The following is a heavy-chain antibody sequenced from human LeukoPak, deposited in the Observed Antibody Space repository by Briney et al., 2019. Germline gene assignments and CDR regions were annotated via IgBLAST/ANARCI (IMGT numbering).Heavy chain of an antibody. CDR2: IYYSGST. J-gene: IGHJ4*02. CDR1: GGSISSYY. CDR3: ARRASSSWQFDY. D-gene: IGHD6-13*01. Sequence: SETLSLTCIVSGGSISSYYWSWIRQPPGKGLEWIGYIYYSGSTNYNPSLKSRVTISVDTSKNQFSLKLSSVTAADTSIYYCARRASSSWQFDYWSQGTLVTVSS. V-gene: IGHV4-59*08.